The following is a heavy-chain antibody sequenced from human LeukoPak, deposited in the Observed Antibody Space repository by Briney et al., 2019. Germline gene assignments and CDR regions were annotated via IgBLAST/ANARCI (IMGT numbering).Heavy chain of an antibody. J-gene: IGHJ6*02. CDR2: IYTSGST. CDR1: GGSISSGSYY. CDR3: ARDFRFNPYGSNKVHYGMDV. V-gene: IGHV4-61*02. D-gene: IGHD4-23*01. Sequence: PSQTLSLTCTVSGGSISSGSYYWTWIRQPAGKGLEWIGRIYTSGSTNYNPSLKSRVTISLDTSKNQFSLRLSSVTAADTAVYYCARDFRFNPYGSNKVHYGMDVWGQGTTVTVSS.